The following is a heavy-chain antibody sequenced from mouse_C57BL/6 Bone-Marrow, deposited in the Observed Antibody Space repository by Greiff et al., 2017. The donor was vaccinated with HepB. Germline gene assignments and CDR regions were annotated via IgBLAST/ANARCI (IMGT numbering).Heavy chain of an antibody. V-gene: IGHV1-47*01. CDR3: AIYYCGSSYKGYAMDY. J-gene: IGHJ4*01. Sequence: QVQLQQSGAELVKPGASVKMSCKASGYTFTTYPIEWMKQNHGKSLEWIGNVQPYNDDTKYNEKFKGKTTLTVEKSSSTVYLELSRLTSDDSAVYYCAIYYCGSSYKGYAMDYWGQGTSVTVAS. CDR2: VQPYNDDT. D-gene: IGHD1-1*01. CDR1: GYTFTTYP.